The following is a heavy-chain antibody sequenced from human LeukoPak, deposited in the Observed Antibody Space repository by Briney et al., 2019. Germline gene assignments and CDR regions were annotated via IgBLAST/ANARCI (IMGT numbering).Heavy chain of an antibody. D-gene: IGHD2-15*01. CDR1: GFTFSDYY. Sequence: GGSLRLSCAASGFTFSDYYMSWIRQAPGKGLEWVSYISSSSSYTNYADSVKGRFTISRDNAKNSLYLQMNSLRAEDTAVYYRARRAYCSGGSCPHYYYYYGMDVWGQGTTVTVSS. V-gene: IGHV3-11*03. J-gene: IGHJ6*02. CDR3: ARRAYCSGGSCPHYYYYYGMDV. CDR2: ISSSSSYT.